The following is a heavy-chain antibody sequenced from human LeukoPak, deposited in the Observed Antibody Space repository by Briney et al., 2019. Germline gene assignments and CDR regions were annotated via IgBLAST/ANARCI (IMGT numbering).Heavy chain of an antibody. CDR2: ISSSGTDI. CDR3: ARDTSSWTLGAY. CDR1: GFIFSNYY. Sequence: GGSLRLSCAASGFIFSNYYMSWLRQAPGKGLEWVAYISSSGTDIYYADSVKGRFTISRDNAKNSLYLQVNSLRAEDTAVYYCARDTSSWTLGAYWGQGTRVTVSS. J-gene: IGHJ4*02. D-gene: IGHD6-13*01. V-gene: IGHV3-11*01.